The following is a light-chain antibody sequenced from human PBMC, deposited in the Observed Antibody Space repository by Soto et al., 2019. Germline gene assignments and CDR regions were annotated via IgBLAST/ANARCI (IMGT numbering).Light chain of an antibody. CDR1: SSDVGGYKY. V-gene: IGLV2-8*01. CDR2: EVS. J-gene: IGLJ2*01. Sequence: QSALTQPPSASGSPGQSVTISCTGTSSDVGGYKYVSWYQQHPGKAPKLMIYEVSKRPSGVPDRFSGSKSGNTASLTVSGLQAEDEADYYCSSYAGSNDVIFGGGTKL. CDR3: SSYAGSNDVI.